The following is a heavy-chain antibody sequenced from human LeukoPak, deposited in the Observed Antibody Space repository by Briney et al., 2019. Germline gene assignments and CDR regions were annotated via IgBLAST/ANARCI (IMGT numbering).Heavy chain of an antibody. CDR1: GGSFSGYY. CDR2: IDHSEST. V-gene: IGHV4-34*01. D-gene: IGHD3-3*01. J-gene: IGHJ4*01. Sequence: SETLSLTCAVYGGSFSGYYWSWVRQPPGKGLEWIGEIDHSESTNYNPSPKSRVTISVDTSKNQFSLKLSSVTAADTAVYYCASAGRSGCFDYWGQGTLVTVSS. CDR3: ASAGRSGCFDY.